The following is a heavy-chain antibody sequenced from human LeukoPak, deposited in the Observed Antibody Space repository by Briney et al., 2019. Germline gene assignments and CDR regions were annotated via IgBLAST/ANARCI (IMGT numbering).Heavy chain of an antibody. CDR3: ARKYSGSYGGEYYFDY. V-gene: IGHV1-18*01. CDR1: GYTFSSYG. D-gene: IGHD1-26*01. Sequence: ASVKVSCKSSGYTFSSYGISWVRQAPGQGLEWMGWISAYNGNTNYAQKLQGRVTMTTDTSTSTAYMGLRRLRSDDTAVYYCARKYSGSYGGEYYFDYWGQGTLVTVSS. J-gene: IGHJ4*02. CDR2: ISAYNGNT.